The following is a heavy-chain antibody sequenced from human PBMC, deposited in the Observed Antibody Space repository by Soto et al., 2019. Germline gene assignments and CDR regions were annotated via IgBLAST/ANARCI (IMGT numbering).Heavy chain of an antibody. Sequence: QVQLVQSGAEVKKPGASVKVSCKASGYTFTGYYMHWVRQAPGQGLEWMGWINPNSGGTNYAQKFQGWVTMTRDTFISTSYLELSRLRSDDTAVYYCARSMIVVVKVRYYYYGMDVWGQGTTVTVSS. CDR2: INPNSGGT. J-gene: IGHJ6*02. CDR1: GYTFTGYY. D-gene: IGHD3-22*01. CDR3: ARSMIVVVKVRYYYYGMDV. V-gene: IGHV1-2*04.